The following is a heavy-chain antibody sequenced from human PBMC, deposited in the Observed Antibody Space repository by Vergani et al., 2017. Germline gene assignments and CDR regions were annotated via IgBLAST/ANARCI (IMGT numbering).Heavy chain of an antibody. CDR1: GFTVNHYA. CDR3: AKVCGXASCPYGGGAFDV. V-gene: IGHV3-23*01. CDR2: ISGSGGST. D-gene: IGHD2-15*01. J-gene: IGHJ3*01. Sequence: EVQLLESGGDLVQPGGSLRLSCAASGFTVNHYAMNWVRQAPGKGLEWVSGISGSGGSTYYAGSVKGRFTISRDSSKNTLYLQMNSLSAGDTAVYYCAKVCGXASCPYGGGAFDVWGHGTMVTVSS.